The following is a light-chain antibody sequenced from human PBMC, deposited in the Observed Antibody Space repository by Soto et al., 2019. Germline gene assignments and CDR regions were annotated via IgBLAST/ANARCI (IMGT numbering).Light chain of an antibody. CDR2: EVS. CDR1: TSDVGSDNF. Sequence: QSVLTQPASVSGSPGQSITISCTGTTSDVGSDNFVSWYQQHPGKAPKLMIYEVSKRPSGVSNRFSGSKSGNTASLTISGLQAEDEADYYCSSYGSTITFYVFGTGTRSPS. J-gene: IGLJ1*01. CDR3: SSYGSTITFYV. V-gene: IGLV2-23*02.